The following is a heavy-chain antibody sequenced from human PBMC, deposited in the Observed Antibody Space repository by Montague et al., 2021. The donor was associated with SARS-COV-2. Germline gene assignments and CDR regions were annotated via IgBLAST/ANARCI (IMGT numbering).Heavy chain of an antibody. V-gene: IGHV4-59*01. CDR3: ARARGGTIFGLSGAYDGLDI. J-gene: IGHJ6*02. D-gene: IGHD3-3*01. Sequence: SKTLSLTCTVSGGSISKYYWSWIRQSPGKGLEWIAYMYYSGSTKYNPSLKSRATISVDTSKNQFSLTLSSMTAADTAVYYCARARGGTIFGLSGAYDGLDIWGQGTTVTVS. CDR1: GGSISKYY. CDR2: MYYSGST.